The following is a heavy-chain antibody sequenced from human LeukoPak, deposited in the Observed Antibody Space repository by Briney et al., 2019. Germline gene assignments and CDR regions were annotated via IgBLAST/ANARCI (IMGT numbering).Heavy chain of an antibody. V-gene: IGHV1-2*02. D-gene: IGHD6-19*01. J-gene: IGHJ3*02. Sequence: GASVKVSCKASGYTFTGYYMHWVRQAPGQGLEWMGWINPNSGGTNYAQKFQGRVTMTRDTSISTAYMELSRLRSDDTAVYYCARVWISGWSHDAFDIWGQGTMVTVSS. CDR2: INPNSGGT. CDR1: GYTFTGYY. CDR3: ARVWISGWSHDAFDI.